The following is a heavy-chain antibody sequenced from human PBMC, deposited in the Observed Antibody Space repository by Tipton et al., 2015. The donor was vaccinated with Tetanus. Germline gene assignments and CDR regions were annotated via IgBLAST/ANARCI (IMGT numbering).Heavy chain of an antibody. D-gene: IGHD6-19*01. CDR2: INHTGST. Sequence: LRLSCDVYDGSFSAYYWTWIRQPPGKGLEWIGEINHTGSTNYNPSLRRRVTISIGTSNNQFSLNLTSVTAADTAIYYCASLPKHWLAPRGAPWGQGTLVTVSS. CDR3: ASLPKHWLAPRGAP. J-gene: IGHJ5*02. V-gene: IGHV4-34*01. CDR1: DGSFSAYY.